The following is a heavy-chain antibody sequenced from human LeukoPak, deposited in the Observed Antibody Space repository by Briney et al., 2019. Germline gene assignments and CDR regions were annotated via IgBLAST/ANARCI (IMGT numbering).Heavy chain of an antibody. Sequence: PSETLSLTCTVSGGSIRGYYWNWIRQPPGKGLEWIGEINHSGSTNYNPSLKSRVTISVDTSKNQFSLKLSSVTAADTAVYYCVSDYGDSLDYWGQGTLVTVSS. V-gene: IGHV4-34*01. CDR2: INHSGST. CDR3: VSDYGDSLDY. J-gene: IGHJ4*02. D-gene: IGHD4-17*01. CDR1: GGSIRGYY.